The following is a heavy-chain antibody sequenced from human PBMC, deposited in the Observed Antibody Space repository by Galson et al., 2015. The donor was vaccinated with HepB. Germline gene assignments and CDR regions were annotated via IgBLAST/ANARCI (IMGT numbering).Heavy chain of an antibody. D-gene: IGHD1-14*01. CDR3: ARRRTTFANAYQMDV. CDR1: GGSIGSYY. J-gene: IGHJ6*03. V-gene: IGHV4-59*01. CDR2: IYYTGST. Sequence: ETLSLTCTVSGGSIGSYYWSWIRQPPGKGLEWIGHIYYTGSTNYNPSLRSRVTMSVDTSENQFSLKLSSVTAADTALYYCARRRTTFANAYQMDVWGKGATVTVSS.